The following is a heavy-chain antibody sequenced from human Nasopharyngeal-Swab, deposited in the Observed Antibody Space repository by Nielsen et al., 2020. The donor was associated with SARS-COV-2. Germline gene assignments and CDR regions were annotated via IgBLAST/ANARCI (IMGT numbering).Heavy chain of an antibody. V-gene: IGHV1-2*04. D-gene: IGHD3-16*01. CDR3: ARGLDYVWGSNWFDP. J-gene: IGHJ5*02. CDR2: INPNSGGT. Sequence: ASVQVSSKASGYTFTGYYMLWVRQAPPQGLEWMGWINPNSGGTNYAQKFQGWVTMTRDTSISTAYMELSRLRSDDTAVYYCARGLDYVWGSNWFDPWGQGTLVTVSS. CDR1: GYTFTGYY.